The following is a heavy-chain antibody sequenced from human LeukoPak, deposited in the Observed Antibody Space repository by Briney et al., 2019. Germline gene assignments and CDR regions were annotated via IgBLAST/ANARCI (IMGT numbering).Heavy chain of an antibody. D-gene: IGHD6-13*01. Sequence: SETLSLTCTVSGGSINSYYWSWIRQPPGKGLEWIGYISYSGSTNYNPSLKSRVTISVDTSKNQFSLKLTSMTAADTAVYYCARESRAADSWLLLDYWGQGTLVTVSS. J-gene: IGHJ4*02. CDR2: ISYSGST. CDR3: ARESRAADSWLLLDY. V-gene: IGHV4-59*01. CDR1: GGSINSYY.